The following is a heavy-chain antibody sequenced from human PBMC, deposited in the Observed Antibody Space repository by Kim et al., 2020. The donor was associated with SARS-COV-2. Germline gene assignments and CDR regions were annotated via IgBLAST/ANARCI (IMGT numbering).Heavy chain of an antibody. CDR1: GFTFSSND. CDR2: IGTAGDT. Sequence: GGSLRLSRAASGFTFSSNDMHWVRQATGKGLEWVSGIGTAGDTYYPGSVKGRFTISRENAKNSLYLQMNSLRAGDTAVYYCARGARSSSGSYYGGMDVWGQGTTVTVSS. CDR3: ARGARSSSGSYYGGMDV. D-gene: IGHD3-10*01. J-gene: IGHJ6*02. V-gene: IGHV3-13*01.